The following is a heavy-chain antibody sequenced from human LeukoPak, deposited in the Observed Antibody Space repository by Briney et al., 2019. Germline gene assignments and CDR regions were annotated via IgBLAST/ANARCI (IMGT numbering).Heavy chain of an antibody. J-gene: IGHJ4*02. CDR2: MYHNGNT. CDR1: GGSISSISYY. CDR3: ASRKLGNDY. Sequence: PSETLSLTCTVSGGSISSISYYWGWIRQPPGKGLEWIGSMYHNGNTYYNPSLKSRVTISVDTSKNQFSLKLSSVTAADTAVYYCASRKLGNDYWGQGTLVTVSS. D-gene: IGHD7-27*01. V-gene: IGHV4-39*01.